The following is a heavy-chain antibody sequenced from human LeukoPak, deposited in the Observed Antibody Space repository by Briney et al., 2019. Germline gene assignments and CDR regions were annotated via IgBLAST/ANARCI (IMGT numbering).Heavy chain of an antibody. CDR3: ARYVDTTMLT. V-gene: IGHV3-48*02. D-gene: IGHD5-18*01. CDR1: GFTLSSYT. J-gene: IGHJ4*02. CDR2: IRSSSSTI. Sequence: PGGSLTLSCAASGFTLSSYTMNWVRQAQGKGLEWVSYIRSSSSTIYYADAVKGRFTISRDNAKNSLYLQMNSLRDEDTAVYYCARYVDTTMLTWGQGTLVTVSS.